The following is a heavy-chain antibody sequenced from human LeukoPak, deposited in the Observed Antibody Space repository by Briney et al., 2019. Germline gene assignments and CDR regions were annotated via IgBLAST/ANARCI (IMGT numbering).Heavy chain of an antibody. CDR1: GGSFSGYY. Sequence: SETLSLTCAVYGGSFSGYYWSWIRQPPGKGLEWIGSIYHSGSTYYNPSLKSRVTISVDTSKNQFSLKLSSVTAADTAVYYCATFWGSYRHFDYWGQGTLVTVSS. CDR2: IYHSGST. D-gene: IGHD3-16*02. J-gene: IGHJ4*02. V-gene: IGHV4-34*01. CDR3: ATFWGSYRHFDY.